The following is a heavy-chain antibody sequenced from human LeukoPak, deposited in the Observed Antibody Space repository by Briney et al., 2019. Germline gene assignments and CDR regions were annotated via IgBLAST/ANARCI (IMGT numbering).Heavy chain of an antibody. D-gene: IGHD1-26*01. CDR2: ISGSGGST. CDR1: GFTFSSYA. V-gene: IGHV3-23*01. CDR3: AKDANSGSYYVYYFDY. Sequence: PGGSLRLSCAASGFTFSSYAMSRVRQAPGKGLEWVSAISGSGGSTYYADSVKGRSTISRDNSKNTLYLQMNSLRAEDTAVYYCAKDANSGSYYVYYFDYWGQGTLVTVSS. J-gene: IGHJ4*02.